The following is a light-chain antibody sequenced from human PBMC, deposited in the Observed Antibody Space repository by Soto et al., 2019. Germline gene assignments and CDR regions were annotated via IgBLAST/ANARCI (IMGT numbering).Light chain of an antibody. V-gene: IGLV1-44*01. CDR1: SSNIGTNT. J-gene: IGLJ1*01. Sequence: VLTQPPSASGTPGQRVTISCSGSSSNIGTNTVSWYQHLPGTAPKLLIYNNNQRPSGVPDRFSGSKSGTSASLAISGLQSEDEADYYCAAWDDSLSGHFVFGTGTKVTVL. CDR3: AAWDDSLSGHFV. CDR2: NNN.